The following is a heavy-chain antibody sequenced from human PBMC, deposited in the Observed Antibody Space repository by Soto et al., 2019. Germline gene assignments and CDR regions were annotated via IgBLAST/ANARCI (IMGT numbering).Heavy chain of an antibody. Sequence: SETLSLTCTVSGGSISRGGYYWIWIRQHPGKGLEWIGYIYYSGSTYYNPSLKSRVTISVDTSKNQFSLKLSSVTAADTAVYYCARDASYCGGDCYFDWGQGTMVTVSS. V-gene: IGHV4-31*03. CDR2: IYYSGST. D-gene: IGHD2-21*02. CDR1: GGSISRGGYY. J-gene: IGHJ3*01. CDR3: ARDASYCGGDCYFD.